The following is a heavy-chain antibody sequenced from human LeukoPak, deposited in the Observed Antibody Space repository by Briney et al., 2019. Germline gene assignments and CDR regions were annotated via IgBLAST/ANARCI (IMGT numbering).Heavy chain of an antibody. V-gene: IGHV4-34*01. Sequence: PSETLSLTCAVYGGSFSGDYWSWVRQPPGKGLEWIGEINHSGSTNYNPSLKSRVTISVDTSKNQFSLKLSSVTAADTAVYYCARSYAHDYWGQGTLVTVSS. J-gene: IGHJ4*02. CDR3: ARSYAHDY. CDR2: INHSGST. CDR1: GGSFSGDY. D-gene: IGHD2-2*01.